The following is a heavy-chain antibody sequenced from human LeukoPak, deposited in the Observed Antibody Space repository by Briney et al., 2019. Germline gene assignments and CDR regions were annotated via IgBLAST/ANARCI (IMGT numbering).Heavy chain of an antibody. V-gene: IGHV3-23*01. Sequence: GGSLRLSCAASGFTFSSYAMSWVRQAPGKGLEWVSGISGSGSNIFYADSVKGRFTISRDNSRNTLYLQMNRLRAEDTAVYYCAKETYDSSGYFVDCWGQGTLVTVSS. CDR1: GFTFSSYA. D-gene: IGHD3-22*01. CDR3: AKETYDSSGYFVDC. J-gene: IGHJ4*02. CDR2: ISGSGSNI.